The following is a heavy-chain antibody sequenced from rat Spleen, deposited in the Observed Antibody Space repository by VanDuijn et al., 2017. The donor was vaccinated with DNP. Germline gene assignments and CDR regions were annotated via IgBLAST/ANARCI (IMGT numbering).Heavy chain of an antibody. Sequence: EVQLVESGGGLVQPGRSMKLSCAASGFTFSDYNMAWVRQAPKKGLEWVATISYDGGSIYYRDSVKGRFTISRDNAKSTLNRQMTSLRSEDTATYYCARPGGGTGYFDFWGPGTMVTVSS. V-gene: IGHV5-7*01. CDR1: GFTFSDYN. CDR2: ISYDGGSI. J-gene: IGHJ1*01. CDR3: ARPGGGTGYFDF. D-gene: IGHD1-5*01.